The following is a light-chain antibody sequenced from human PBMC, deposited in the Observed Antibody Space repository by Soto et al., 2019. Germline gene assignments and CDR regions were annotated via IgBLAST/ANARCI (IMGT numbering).Light chain of an antibody. CDR3: QQYTSYPLT. J-gene: IGKJ4*02. Sequence: DIPMTRSPSTLSASLGHRVTITGRASQTSSSWLAWYQQKPGQAPKLLIYKPSSLERAVPSRVSGSRARTAVTLTISGRQPDDVVTEYCQQYTSYPLTFGGGTKVDIK. CDR2: KPS. V-gene: IGKV1-5*03. CDR1: QTSSSW.